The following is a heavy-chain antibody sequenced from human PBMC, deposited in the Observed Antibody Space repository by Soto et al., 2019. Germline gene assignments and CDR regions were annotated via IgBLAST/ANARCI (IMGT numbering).Heavy chain of an antibody. Sequence: ASVKVSCKASGFTFTSSAVQWVRQARGQRLEWIGWIVVGSGNTNYAQKFQERVTITRDMSTSTAYMELSSLRSEDTAVYYCAAATYYYDSSGYFNDYWGQGTLVTVSS. D-gene: IGHD3-22*01. CDR3: AAATYYYDSSGYFNDY. CDR2: IVVGSGNT. V-gene: IGHV1-58*01. CDR1: GFTFTSSA. J-gene: IGHJ4*02.